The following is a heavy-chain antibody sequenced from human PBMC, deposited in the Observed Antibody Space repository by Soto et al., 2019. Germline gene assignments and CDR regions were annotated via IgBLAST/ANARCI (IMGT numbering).Heavy chain of an antibody. D-gene: IGHD2-8*01. CDR1: GYSFTSYW. CDR2: IYPGDSGT. CDR3: ARHPYCANGVCYHEPVDV. J-gene: IGHJ6*02. V-gene: IGHV5-51*01. Sequence: GESLKISCKGSGYSFTSYWIGWVRQMPGKGLEWMGTIYPGDSGTRYSPSFQGQVTISADKSISTAYLQWSSLKASDTAMYYCARHPYCANGVCYHEPVDVWGQGTTVTVSS.